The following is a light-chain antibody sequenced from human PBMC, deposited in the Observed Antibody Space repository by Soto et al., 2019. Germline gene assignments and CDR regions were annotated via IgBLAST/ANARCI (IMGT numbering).Light chain of an antibody. CDR1: QRVSSY. CDR2: DAS. J-gene: IGKJ5*01. Sequence: IVLTQSPGTLSLSPGERATLSCRASQRVSSYLAWYQQRPGQAPRLLIYDASNRATGIPARFSGSGSGTDFTLTISSLEPEDFAVYYCQQRSNWAITFGQGTRLEIK. V-gene: IGKV3-11*01. CDR3: QQRSNWAIT.